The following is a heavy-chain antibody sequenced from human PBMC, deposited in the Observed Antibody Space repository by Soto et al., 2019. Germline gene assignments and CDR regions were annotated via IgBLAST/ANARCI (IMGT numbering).Heavy chain of an antibody. D-gene: IGHD3-10*01. J-gene: IGHJ6*02. CDR3: ARFSTRPWLGELFQDYYYYYGMDV. Sequence: PGESLKISCKGSGYSFTSYWISWVRQMPGKGLEWMGRIDPSDSYTNYSPSFQGHVTISADKSISTAYLQWSSLKASDTAMYYCARFSTRPWLGELFQDYYYYYGMDVWGQGTTVTVSS. CDR1: GYSFTSYW. V-gene: IGHV5-10-1*01. CDR2: IDPSDSYT.